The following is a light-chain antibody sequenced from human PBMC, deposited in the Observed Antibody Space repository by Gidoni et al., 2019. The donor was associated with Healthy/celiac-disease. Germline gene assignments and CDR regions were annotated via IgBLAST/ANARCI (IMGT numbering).Light chain of an antibody. CDR2: DAS. CDR1: QDISNY. V-gene: IGKV1-33*01. CDR3: QQYDNLLGSI. J-gene: IGKJ5*01. Sequence: DIQMTQSPSSLSASVGDRVTITCQASQDISNYLNWYQQKPGKAPKLLIYDASNLETGVPSRFSGSGSGTDFTFTISSLQPEDIATYYCQQYDNLLGSIFGQGTRLEIK.